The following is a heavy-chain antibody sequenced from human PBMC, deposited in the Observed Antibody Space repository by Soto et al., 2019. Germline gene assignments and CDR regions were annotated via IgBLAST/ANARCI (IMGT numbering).Heavy chain of an antibody. Sequence: EVQLVESGGGLVQPGGSLRLYCAASGFTVSSNYMSWVRQAPGKGLEWVSVIYSGGSTYYADSVKGRFTISRHNSKNTLYLQMNSLRAEDTAVYYCARMGGSYYYYYMDVWGKGTTVTVSS. D-gene: IGHD3-16*01. CDR2: IYSGGST. J-gene: IGHJ6*03. CDR1: GFTVSSNY. CDR3: ARMGGSYYYYYMDV. V-gene: IGHV3-53*04.